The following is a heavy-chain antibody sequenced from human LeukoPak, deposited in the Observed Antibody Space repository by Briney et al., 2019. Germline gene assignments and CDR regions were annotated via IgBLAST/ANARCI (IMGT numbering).Heavy chain of an antibody. V-gene: IGHV3-30-3*01. CDR2: ISYDGSNK. CDR3: ARDGSSGWTWYFDY. Sequence: GGSLRLSCAASGITFSSYAMHWVRQAPGKGLEWVAVISYDGSNKYYADSVKGLFTISRDNSKNTLYLQMNSLRAEDTAVYYCARDGSSGWTWYFDYWGQGTLVTVSS. J-gene: IGHJ4*02. CDR1: GITFSSYA. D-gene: IGHD6-19*01.